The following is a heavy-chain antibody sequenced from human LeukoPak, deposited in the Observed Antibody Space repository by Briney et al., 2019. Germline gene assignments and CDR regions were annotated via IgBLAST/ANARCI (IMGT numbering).Heavy chain of an antibody. V-gene: IGHV3-30-3*01. CDR2: ISYDGSNK. CDR3: ARLEVRLPTTGTTPLDY. D-gene: IGHD1-1*01. Sequence: GGSLRLSCAASGFTFSSYAMSWVRQAPGKGLEWVAVISYDGSNKYYADSVKGRFTISRDNSKNTLYLQMNSLRAEDTAVYYCARLEVRLPTTGTTPLDYWGQGTLVTVSS. J-gene: IGHJ4*02. CDR1: GFTFSSYA.